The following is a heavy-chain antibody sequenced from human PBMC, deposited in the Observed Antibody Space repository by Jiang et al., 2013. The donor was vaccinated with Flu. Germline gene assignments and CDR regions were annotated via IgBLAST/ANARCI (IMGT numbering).Heavy chain of an antibody. J-gene: IGHJ6*02. CDR2: GTA. D-gene: IGHD6-13*01. CDR3: ARGPGQDSSSWNPFYYGMDV. Sequence: GTANYAQKFQGRVTITADESTSTAYMELSSLRSEDTAVYYCARGPGQDSSSWNPFYYGMDVWGQGTTVTVSS. V-gene: IGHV1-69*01.